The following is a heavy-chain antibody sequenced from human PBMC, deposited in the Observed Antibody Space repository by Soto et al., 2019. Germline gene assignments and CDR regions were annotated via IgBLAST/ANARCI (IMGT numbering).Heavy chain of an antibody. V-gene: IGHV3-48*02. CDR1: GFTFSSYS. CDR2: ISSSGSTI. CDR3: ARAGYRSVDY. J-gene: IGHJ4*02. D-gene: IGHD3-3*01. Sequence: EVQLVESGGGLVQPGGALRLSGAASGFTFSSYSMNWVRQAPGKGLEWVSYISSSGSTIYYADSVRGRFTISRDNAKNSLYLQMNSLRDEDTAVYYCARAGYRSVDYWGQGTLVTVSS.